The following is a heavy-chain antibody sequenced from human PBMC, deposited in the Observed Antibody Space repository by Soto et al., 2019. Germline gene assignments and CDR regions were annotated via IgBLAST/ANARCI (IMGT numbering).Heavy chain of an antibody. D-gene: IGHD3-10*01. CDR1: GYTFTSYA. V-gene: IGHV1-3*01. J-gene: IGHJ3*02. CDR2: INAGNGNT. Sequence: ASVKVSCKASGYTFTSYAMHWVRQAPGQRPEWMGWINAGNGNTKYSQKFQGRVTITRDTSASTAYMELSSLRSEDTAVYYCAREVNRGVIIIGDAFDIWGQGTMVTVSS. CDR3: AREVNRGVIIIGDAFDI.